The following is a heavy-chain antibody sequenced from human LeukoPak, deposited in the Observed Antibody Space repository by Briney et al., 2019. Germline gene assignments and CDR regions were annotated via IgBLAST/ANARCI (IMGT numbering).Heavy chain of an antibody. CDR3: AKGNYGSGTAIDY. J-gene: IGHJ4*02. CDR1: GFTFSSYG. Sequence: GGSLRLSCAASGFTFSSYGMHWVRQAPGKGLEWVAVISYDGSNKYYADSVKGRFTISRDNSKNTLYLQMNSLRAEDTAVYYCAKGNYGSGTAIDYWGQGTLVTVSS. D-gene: IGHD3-10*01. V-gene: IGHV3-30*18. CDR2: ISYDGSNK.